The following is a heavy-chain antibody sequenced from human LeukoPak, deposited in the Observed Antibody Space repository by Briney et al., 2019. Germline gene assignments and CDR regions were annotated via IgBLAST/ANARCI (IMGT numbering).Heavy chain of an antibody. D-gene: IGHD4-17*01. J-gene: IGHJ5*02. V-gene: IGHV1-46*01. CDR1: GYTFTSCY. Sequence: GASVKVSCEASGYTFTSCYMHWVRQAPGQGLEWMGIINPSGGSTSYAQKFQGRVTMTRDTSTSTVYMELSSLRSEDTAVYYCARVNGDYGLSDDPWGQGTLVTASS. CDR2: INPSGGST. CDR3: ARVNGDYGLSDDP.